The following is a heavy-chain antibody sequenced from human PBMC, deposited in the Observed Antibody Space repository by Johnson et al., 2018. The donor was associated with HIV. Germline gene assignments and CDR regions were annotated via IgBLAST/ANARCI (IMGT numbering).Heavy chain of an antibody. CDR1: GFTISDYY. V-gene: IGHV3-11*01. CDR2: ISSSGSLT. D-gene: IGHD2-15*01. J-gene: IGHJ3*02. Sequence: QVQLVESGGGLVKPGGSLRLSCAASGFTISDYYMSWIRQAPGKGLEWLSYISSSGSLTYYADSVEGRFTISRDSAKNSLYLQMNSLRAEDTAVYYCARYPVSSVVAAPRVNDAFDIWGQGTMVTVSS. CDR3: ARYPVSSVVAAPRVNDAFDI.